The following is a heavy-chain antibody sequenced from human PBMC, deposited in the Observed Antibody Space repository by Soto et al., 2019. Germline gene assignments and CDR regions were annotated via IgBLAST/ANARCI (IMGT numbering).Heavy chain of an antibody. CDR3: ARDPRVDYERVDGMDV. Sequence: DSGKVSCKGSGYTFSSYGMSWVRQAPGQGLEWMGWISAYNGNTNYAQKLQGRVTMTTDTSTSTAYMELRSLRSDDTAVYYCARDPRVDYERVDGMDVWGQGTTVTVSS. V-gene: IGHV1-18*01. J-gene: IGHJ6*02. D-gene: IGHD4-17*01. CDR2: ISAYNGNT. CDR1: GYTFSSYG.